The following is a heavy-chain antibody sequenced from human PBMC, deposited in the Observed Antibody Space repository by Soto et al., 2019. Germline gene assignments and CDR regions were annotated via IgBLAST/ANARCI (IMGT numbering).Heavy chain of an antibody. CDR2: IKQDGSEK. CDR1: RFTFSTYW. Sequence: PGGSLRLSCAASRFTFSTYWMSWVRQAPGKGLEWVATIKQDGSEKYYVGSVKGRFTISRDNVKNSLYLQMTSLRADDTSVYYCARDLGGGAPGYWGRGTLVTVSS. CDR3: ARDLGGGAPGY. V-gene: IGHV3-7*01. D-gene: IGHD2-21*01. J-gene: IGHJ4*02.